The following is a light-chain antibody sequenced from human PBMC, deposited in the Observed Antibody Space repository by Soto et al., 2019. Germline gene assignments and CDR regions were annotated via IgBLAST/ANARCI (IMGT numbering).Light chain of an antibody. CDR2: DAS. Sequence: EIVLTQSPGTLSLSPGERATLSCRASQSVSGTSLAWFQQKPGQAPRLLIYDASSRATGIPDRFSGSGSGTEFTLTVSSLQSEDFAVYYCQQYNHWPPWLTFGGGTKVEVK. CDR3: QQYNHWPPWLT. CDR1: QSVSGT. V-gene: IGKV3D-15*01. J-gene: IGKJ4*01.